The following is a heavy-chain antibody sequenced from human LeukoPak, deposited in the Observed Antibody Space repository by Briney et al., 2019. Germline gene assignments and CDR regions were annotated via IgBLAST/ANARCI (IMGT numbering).Heavy chain of an antibody. Sequence: PGGSLRPSCAASGFTFSSYAMSWVRQAPGKGLEWVGFIRAKAFGGATDYAASVKGRFTVSRDDSKSIAYLQMNSLNTEDTGIYFCARGHNYFDKWGQGTLVTVSS. V-gene: IGHV3-49*04. CDR1: GFTFSSYA. CDR3: ARGHNYFDK. J-gene: IGHJ4*02. CDR2: IRAKAFGGAT.